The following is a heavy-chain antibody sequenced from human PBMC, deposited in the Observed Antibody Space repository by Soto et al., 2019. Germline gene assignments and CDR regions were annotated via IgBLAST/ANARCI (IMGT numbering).Heavy chain of an antibody. D-gene: IGHD3-3*01. V-gene: IGHV4-30-4*01. Sequence: LSLTCTVSGGSISSGDYYWSWIRQPPGKGLEWIGYIYYSGSTYYNPSLKSRVTISVDTSKNQFSLKLSSVTAADTAVYYCARGRFLEWLLEYYFDYWGQGTLVTVSS. CDR2: IYYSGST. CDR3: ARGRFLEWLLEYYFDY. CDR1: GGSISSGDYY. J-gene: IGHJ4*02.